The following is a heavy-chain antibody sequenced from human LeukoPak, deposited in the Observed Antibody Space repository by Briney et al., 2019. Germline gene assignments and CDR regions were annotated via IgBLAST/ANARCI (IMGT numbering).Heavy chain of an antibody. CDR1: GGSISSHY. V-gene: IGHV4-59*11. Sequence: SETLSLTCTVSGGSISSHYWSWIRQPPGKGLEWIRYIYYSGSTNYNPSLKSRVTISVDTSKNQFSLKLSSVTAADTAVYYCARYGYCSGGSCYDFDYWGQGTLVTVSS. CDR2: IYYSGST. D-gene: IGHD2-15*01. J-gene: IGHJ4*02. CDR3: ARYGYCSGGSCYDFDY.